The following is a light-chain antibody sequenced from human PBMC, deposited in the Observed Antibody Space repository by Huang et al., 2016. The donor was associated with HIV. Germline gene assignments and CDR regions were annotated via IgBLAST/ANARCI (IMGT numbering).Light chain of an antibody. CDR3: QQYNDFRST. CDR2: AAS. V-gene: IGKV3-15*01. Sequence: ETVMTQSPVTLSVSPGDRASLSCRSSQIVSSNLAWYQQTPGQAPRLLIYAASTRATGVPARFSGSGAGTEFTLTISTLQSEDSAVYYCQQYNDFRSTFGPGTRVEIK. CDR1: QIVSSN. J-gene: IGKJ3*01.